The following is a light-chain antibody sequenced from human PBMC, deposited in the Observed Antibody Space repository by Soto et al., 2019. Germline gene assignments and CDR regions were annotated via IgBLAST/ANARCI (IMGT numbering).Light chain of an antibody. CDR3: QQYYSYWT. CDR2: DAS. Sequence: DIQMTPSPSTLSASVGDRVTITCRASQSISSWLAWYQQKPGKAPKLLIYDASSLESGVPSRFSGSGSGTEFTLTISSLQPDDFATYHCQQYYSYWTFGQGTKVDIK. CDR1: QSISSW. J-gene: IGKJ1*01. V-gene: IGKV1-5*01.